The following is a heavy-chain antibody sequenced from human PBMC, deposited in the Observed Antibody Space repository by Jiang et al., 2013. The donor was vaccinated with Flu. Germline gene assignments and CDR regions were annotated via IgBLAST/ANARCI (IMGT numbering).Heavy chain of an antibody. CDR2: MNPNSGNT. D-gene: IGHD2-15*01. Sequence: SGAEVKKPGASVKVSCKASGYTFTNYDINWVRQATGQGLEWMGWMNPNSGNTGFAQRFQGRVTMTRDTSISTAYMELTSLRSEDTALYYCARGGYCSAGNCYPRELDSWGQGTLVTVSS. V-gene: IGHV1-8*01. J-gene: IGHJ4*02. CDR3: ARGGYCSAGNCYPRELDS. CDR1: GYTFTNYD.